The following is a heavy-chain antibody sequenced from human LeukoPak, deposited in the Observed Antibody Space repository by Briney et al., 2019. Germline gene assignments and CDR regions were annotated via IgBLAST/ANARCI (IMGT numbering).Heavy chain of an antibody. Sequence: GGSLRLSCAVSGLTVSNNYMSWVRQAPGKGLEWVSVSGGSTYYADSVKGRFTISRDNSKNTVYLQMNSLRAEDTAVYYCAKSTYYDIFDYWGQGTLVTVSS. CDR3: AKSTYYDIFDY. CDR1: GLTVSNNY. V-gene: IGHV3-53*01. CDR2: SGGST. J-gene: IGHJ4*02. D-gene: IGHD3-22*01.